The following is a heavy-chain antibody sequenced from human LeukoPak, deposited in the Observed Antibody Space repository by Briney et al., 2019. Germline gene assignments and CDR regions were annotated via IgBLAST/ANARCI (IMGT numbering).Heavy chain of an antibody. CDR1: GFTFSRNG. D-gene: IGHD2-15*01. Sequence: GGSLRLSCAASGFTFSRNGMNWIRQAPGQGLEWVSSISSSSTYIYYVDSVKGRFTISRDNAKNSLYLQMNSLRAEDTAVYYCANLETRDATALEYWGQGTLVAVSS. J-gene: IGHJ4*02. CDR2: ISSSSTYI. V-gene: IGHV3-21*06. CDR3: ANLETRDATALEY.